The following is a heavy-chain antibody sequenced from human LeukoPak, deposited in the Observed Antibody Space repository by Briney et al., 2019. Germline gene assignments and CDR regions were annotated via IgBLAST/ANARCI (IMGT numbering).Heavy chain of an antibody. Sequence: SETLSLTCAVYGGSFSGYYWSWIRQPPGKGLEWIGEINHSGSTNYNPSLKSRVTISVDTSKNQFSLKLSSVTAEDTAVYYCAKIPLRGLRLGELSSPRAFDIWGQGTMVTVSS. CDR2: INHSGST. D-gene: IGHD3-16*02. CDR3: AKIPLRGLRLGELSSPRAFDI. V-gene: IGHV4-34*01. J-gene: IGHJ3*02. CDR1: GGSFSGYY.